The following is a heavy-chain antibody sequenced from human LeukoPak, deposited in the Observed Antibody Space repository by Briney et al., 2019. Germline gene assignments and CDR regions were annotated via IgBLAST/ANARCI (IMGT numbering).Heavy chain of an antibody. CDR2: INWNSDNI. D-gene: IGHD1-26*01. J-gene: IGHJ4*02. V-gene: IGHV3-9*01. CDR3: AKMAGSSQALDY. CDR1: GFTFDDYA. Sequence: PGRSLRLSRAASGFTFDDYAMHWVRQAPGKGLEWVSGINWNSDNIGYADSVKGRFTISRDNAKNSLYLQMNSLRAEDTALYYCAKMAGSSQALDYWGQGTLVTVSS.